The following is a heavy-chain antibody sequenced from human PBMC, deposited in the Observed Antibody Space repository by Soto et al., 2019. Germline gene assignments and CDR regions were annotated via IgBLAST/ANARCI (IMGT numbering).Heavy chain of an antibody. J-gene: IGHJ3*02. D-gene: IGHD3-3*01. CDR1: GGSISSYY. Sequence: SETLSLTCTVSGGSISSYYWSWIRQPPGKGLEWIGYIYYSGSTNYNPSLKSRVTISVDTSKNQFSLKLSSVTAADTAVYYCASGGAYDFRSGYLGAKGDAFDIWGQGTMVTVSS. CDR3: ASGGAYDFRSGYLGAKGDAFDI. V-gene: IGHV4-59*01. CDR2: IYYSGST.